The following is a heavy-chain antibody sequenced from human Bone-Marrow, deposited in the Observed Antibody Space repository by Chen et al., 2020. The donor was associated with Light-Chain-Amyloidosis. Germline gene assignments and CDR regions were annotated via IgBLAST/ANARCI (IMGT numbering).Heavy chain of an antibody. D-gene: IGHD2-2*01. CDR2: ISYDGSNK. CDR1: GFTFSSYA. J-gene: IGHJ6*02. Sequence: QVQLVESGGGVVQPGRSLRLSCAASGFTFSSYAMHWVRQAPGKGLEWVAVISYDGSNKYYADSVKGRFTISRDNSKNTLYLQMNSLRAEDTAVYYWASPVGYCSSTSCYYYYYGMDVWGQGTTVTVSS. V-gene: IGHV3-30*04. CDR3: ASPVGYCSSTSCYYYYYGMDV.